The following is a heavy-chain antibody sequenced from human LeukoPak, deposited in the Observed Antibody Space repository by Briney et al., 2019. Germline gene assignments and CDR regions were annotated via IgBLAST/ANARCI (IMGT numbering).Heavy chain of an antibody. J-gene: IGHJ4*02. CDR2: INHSGST. CDR3: ARVASSSWYYFDY. D-gene: IGHD6-13*01. V-gene: IGHV4-34*01. CDR1: GGSFSGYY. Sequence: SETLSLTCGVYGGSFSGYYWSWIRQPPGKGLEWIGEINHSGSTNYNPSLKSRVTISVDTSKNQFSLKLSSVTAADTAVYYCARVASSSWYYFDYWGQGTLVTVSS.